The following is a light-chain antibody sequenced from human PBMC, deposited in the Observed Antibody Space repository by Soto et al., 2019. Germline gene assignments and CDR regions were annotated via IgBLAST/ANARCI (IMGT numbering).Light chain of an antibody. Sequence: DIKMTHSPSTLGACVGDRDTMTCRASQSSSSWLALYQQKPGKAPKLLIYDDSSLESGVPSRFSCSGSGTEFTLTISSLQPDDFATYYCQQYKSDLSWTFGQGTKVDIK. CDR1: QSSSSW. CDR3: QQYKSDLSWT. CDR2: DDS. V-gene: IGKV1-5*01. J-gene: IGKJ1*01.